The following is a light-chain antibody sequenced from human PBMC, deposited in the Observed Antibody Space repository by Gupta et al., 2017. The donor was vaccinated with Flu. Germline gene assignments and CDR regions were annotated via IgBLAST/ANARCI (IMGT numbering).Light chain of an antibody. J-gene: IGKJ4*01. CDR3: QQGNNYLLA. CDR2: DAS. V-gene: IGKV1D-13*01. Sequence: IQLTQSPSSLSASVGDRVTITCRASQDISGALAWYQHKPGKTPKLLIYDASSLESGVPSRFSVSGSGTDFTLTISSLQPEDFATYYCQQGNNYLLAFGGGTXVEI. CDR1: QDISGA.